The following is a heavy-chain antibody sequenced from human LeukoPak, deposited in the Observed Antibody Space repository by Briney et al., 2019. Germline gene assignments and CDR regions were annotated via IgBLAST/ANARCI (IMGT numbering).Heavy chain of an antibody. D-gene: IGHD1-26*01. CDR2: IYRDGST. CDR3: AKDVVGAEGSFEM. CDR1: GFIFCNNY. J-gene: IGHJ3*02. Sequence: GGSLRLSCAASGFIFCNNYMNWVRQAPGKGLEWVSIIYRDGSTYYSDSVQGRFTVSRDNSQNTLYLQMHSLRTEDTAIYYCAKDVVGAEGSFEMWGQGTMVTVSS. V-gene: IGHV3-53*01.